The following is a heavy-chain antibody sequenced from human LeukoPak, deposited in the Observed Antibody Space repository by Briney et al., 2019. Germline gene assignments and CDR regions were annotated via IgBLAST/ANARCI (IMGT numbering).Heavy chain of an antibody. D-gene: IGHD3-16*01. Sequence: GGSLRLSCAASGFTFSDFWLSWVRQVPGKGLEWVANMNRDGSEKNYVDSMKGRITISRDNAKNSLYLQMNSLRVEDTAVYYCARDGGIIRFGGQDVWGQGTTVTVS. CDR3: ARDGGIIRFGGQDV. CDR1: GFTFSDFW. CDR2: MNRDGSEK. J-gene: IGHJ6*02. V-gene: IGHV3-7*01.